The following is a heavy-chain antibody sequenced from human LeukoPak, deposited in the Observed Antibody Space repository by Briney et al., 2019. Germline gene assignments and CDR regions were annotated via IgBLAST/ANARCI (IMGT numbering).Heavy chain of an antibody. CDR3: ARTLYYDSSGYRPDY. J-gene: IGHJ4*02. Sequence: PGESLKISCKGSRYSFTTYWIGWVRQMPGKGLEWMGIIYPGDSDTRYSPSFQGQVTISADKSINTAYLQWSSLKASDTAMYYCARTLYYDSSGYRPDYWGQGTQVTVSS. CDR1: RYSFTTYW. D-gene: IGHD3-22*01. CDR2: IYPGDSDT. V-gene: IGHV5-51*01.